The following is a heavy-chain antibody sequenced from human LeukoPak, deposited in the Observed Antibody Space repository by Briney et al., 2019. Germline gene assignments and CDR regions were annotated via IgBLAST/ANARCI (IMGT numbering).Heavy chain of an antibody. CDR3: ATSYSSGWYAGYYYYMDV. CDR1: GGSFSGYY. J-gene: IGHJ6*03. CDR2: INHSGST. V-gene: IGHV4-34*01. Sequence: SETLSLTCAVYGGSFSGYYWSWIHQPPGKGLEWIGEINHSGSTNYNTSLKSRVTISVDTSKNQFSLKLSSVTAADTAVYYCATSYSSGWYAGYYYYMDVWGKGTTVTVSS. D-gene: IGHD6-19*01.